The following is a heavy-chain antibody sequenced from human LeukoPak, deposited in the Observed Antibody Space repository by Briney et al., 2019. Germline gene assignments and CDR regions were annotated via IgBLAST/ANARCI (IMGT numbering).Heavy chain of an antibody. Sequence: GSLRLSCAASGFTFSSYAMSWVRQAPGKGLEWVATINQNGGVKYYVDSVKGRFTISRDNAKTSLFLQMNSLRIDDTAMYYCTRTVNSASDFWGQGTLVTVSS. CDR2: INQNGGVK. CDR1: GFTFSSYA. V-gene: IGHV3-7*03. D-gene: IGHD4-23*01. J-gene: IGHJ4*02. CDR3: TRTVNSASDF.